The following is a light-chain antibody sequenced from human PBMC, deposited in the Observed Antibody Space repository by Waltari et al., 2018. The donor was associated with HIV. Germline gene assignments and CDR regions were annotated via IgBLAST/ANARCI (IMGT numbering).Light chain of an antibody. CDR1: QNILDISNNKNY. CDR2: WAS. V-gene: IGKV4-1*01. J-gene: IGKJ5*01. CDR3: QHLNNYFPIT. Sequence: DIVMTQSPDSLAVSVGERATINCKSSQNILDISNNKNYLTWYQQKPGQSPKLLIYWASTRESGVPDRFRGSGSGTDFTLTISSLQAEDVAVYYCQHLNNYFPITFGQGTRLEIK.